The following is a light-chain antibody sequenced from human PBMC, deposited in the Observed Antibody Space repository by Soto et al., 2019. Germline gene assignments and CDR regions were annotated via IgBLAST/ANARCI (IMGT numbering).Light chain of an antibody. J-gene: IGKJ1*01. V-gene: IGKV3-15*01. CDR2: GAS. Sequence: EIVLTQSPGTLSLSPGERATLSCRVSQSVSSSFLAWYQQIPGQAPRLLIYGASTRATGIPVRFSGSGSETEFTLTISRLQSEDFAVYYCQQYNNWPPWTVGQGTKVDIK. CDR3: QQYNNWPPWT. CDR1: QSVSSS.